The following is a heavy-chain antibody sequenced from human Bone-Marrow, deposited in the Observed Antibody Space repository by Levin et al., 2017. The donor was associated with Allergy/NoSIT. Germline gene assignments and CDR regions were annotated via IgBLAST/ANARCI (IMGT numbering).Heavy chain of an antibody. V-gene: IGHV3-21*01. CDR2: ISSSSSYI. CDR1: GFTFSSYS. Sequence: GESLKISCAASGFTFSSYSMNWVRQAPGKGLEWVSSISSSSSYIYYADSVKGRFTISRDNAKNSLYLQMNSLRAEDTAVYYCARIPVVPDIAAAEDYYYYMDVWGKGTTVTVSS. CDR3: ARIPVVPDIAAAEDYYYYMDV. J-gene: IGHJ6*03. D-gene: IGHD6-13*01.